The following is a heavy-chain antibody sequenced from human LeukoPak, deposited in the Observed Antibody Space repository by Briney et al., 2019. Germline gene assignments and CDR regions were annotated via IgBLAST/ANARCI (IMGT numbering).Heavy chain of an antibody. Sequence: PSETLSLTCTVSGGSISSSSDYWGWIRQAPGKGLEWIGSIYYHENTYYNSSLKSRVTISVDTSKNQFSLKLSSVTAADTAVYYCARVHIAVAGTYYYYYYMDVWGKGTTVTISS. J-gene: IGHJ6*03. D-gene: IGHD6-19*01. V-gene: IGHV4-39*01. CDR3: ARVHIAVAGTYYYYYYMDV. CDR2: IYYHENT. CDR1: GGSISSSSDY.